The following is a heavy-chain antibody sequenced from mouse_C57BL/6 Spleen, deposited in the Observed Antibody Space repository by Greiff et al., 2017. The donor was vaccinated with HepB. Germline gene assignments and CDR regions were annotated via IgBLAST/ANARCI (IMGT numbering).Heavy chain of an antibody. CDR1: GFTFSDYG. J-gene: IGHJ4*01. D-gene: IGHD2-5*01. CDR3: ARGSYSNILYAMDY. Sequence: DVMLVESGGGLVKPGGSLKLSCAASGFTFSDYGMHWVRQAPEKGLEWVAYISSGSSTIYYADKVKGRFTISRDNAKNTLFLQMTSLRSEDTAMYYCARGSYSNILYAMDYWGQGTSVTVSS. CDR2: ISSGSSTI. V-gene: IGHV5-17*01.